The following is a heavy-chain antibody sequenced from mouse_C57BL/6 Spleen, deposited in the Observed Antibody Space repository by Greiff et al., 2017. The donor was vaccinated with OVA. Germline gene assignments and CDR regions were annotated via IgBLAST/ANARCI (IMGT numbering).Heavy chain of an antibody. CDR1: GFNIKDDY. D-gene: IGHD1-1*01. J-gene: IGHJ3*01. V-gene: IGHV14-4*01. Sequence: VHVKQSGAELVRPGASVKLSCTASGFNIKDDYMHWVKQRPEQGLEWIGWIDPENGDTEYASKFQGKATITADTSSNTAYLQLSSLTSEDTAVYYCTTTTGSSSWFAYWGQGTLVTVSA. CDR3: TTTTGSSSWFAY. CDR2: IDPENGDT.